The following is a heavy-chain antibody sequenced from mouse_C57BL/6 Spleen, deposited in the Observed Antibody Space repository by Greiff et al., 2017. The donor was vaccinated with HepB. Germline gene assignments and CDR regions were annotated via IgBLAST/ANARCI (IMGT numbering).Heavy chain of an antibody. J-gene: IGHJ4*01. CDR1: GYTFTSYG. D-gene: IGHD2-4*01. V-gene: IGHV1-81*01. CDR2: IYPRSGNT. CDR3: ARSGLRRGYYAMDY. Sequence: VNVVESGAELARPGASVKLSCKASGYTFTSYGISWVTQRTGQGLEWIGEIYPRSGNTYYNEKFKGKATLTADKSSSTAYMELRSLTSEDSAVYFCARSGLRRGYYAMDYWGQGTSVTGSS.